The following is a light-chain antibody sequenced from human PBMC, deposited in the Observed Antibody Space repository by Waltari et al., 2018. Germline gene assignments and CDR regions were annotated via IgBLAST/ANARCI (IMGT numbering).Light chain of an antibody. V-gene: IGLV2-23*02. J-gene: IGLJ3*02. Sequence: QSALTQPASVSGSPGQSITISCTGASSDIGSYNLVSWYQQHPGKAPNLMVYDVFYRPSGVSSRFSASKAGNTASLTISGLQAEDEADYYCCSYAGSYTWVFGGGTKLTVL. CDR1: SSDIGSYNL. CDR3: CSYAGSYTWV. CDR2: DVF.